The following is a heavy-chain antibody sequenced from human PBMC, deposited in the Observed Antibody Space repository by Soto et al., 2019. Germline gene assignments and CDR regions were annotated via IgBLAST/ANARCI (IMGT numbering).Heavy chain of an antibody. CDR2: INHSGST. J-gene: IGHJ5*02. Sequence: QVQLQQWGAGLLKPSETLSLTCAVYGGSFSGYYWSWIRQPPGKGLEWIGEINHSGSTNYNPSLKSRVTISVDTSKNQFSLKLSSVTAADTAVYYCARRRAYCSGGSCYSRYNWFDPWGQGTLVTVSS. CDR3: ARRRAYCSGGSCYSRYNWFDP. CDR1: GGSFSGYY. V-gene: IGHV4-34*01. D-gene: IGHD2-15*01.